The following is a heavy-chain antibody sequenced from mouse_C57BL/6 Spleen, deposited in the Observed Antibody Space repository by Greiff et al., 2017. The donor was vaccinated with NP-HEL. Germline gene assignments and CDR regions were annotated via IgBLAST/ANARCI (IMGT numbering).Heavy chain of an antibody. J-gene: IGHJ2*01. V-gene: IGHV1-64*01. CDR3: ARSGGNYDFDD. D-gene: IGHD2-1*01. CDR1: GYTFTSYW. Sequence: QVQLQQPGAELVKPGASVKLSCKASGYTFTSYWMHWVKQRPGQGLEWIGMIHPNSGSTNYNEKFKSKATLTVDKSSSTAYMQLSSLTSEDSAVYYCARSGGNYDFDDWGQGTTLTVSS. CDR2: IHPNSGST.